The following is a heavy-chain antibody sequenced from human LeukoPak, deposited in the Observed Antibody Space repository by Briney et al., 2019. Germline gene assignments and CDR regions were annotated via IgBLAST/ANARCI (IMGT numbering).Heavy chain of an antibody. D-gene: IGHD6-19*01. CDR3: AKDRVSSGWPTNTDY. CDR1: GFTFSSYA. Sequence: GGSLRLSCAASGFTFSSYATSWVRQAPGKGLEWVSAISGSGGSTYYADSVKGRFTISRDNSKNTLYLQMNSLRAEDTAVYYCAKDRVSSGWPTNTDYWGQGTLVTVSS. CDR2: ISGSGGST. J-gene: IGHJ4*02. V-gene: IGHV3-23*01.